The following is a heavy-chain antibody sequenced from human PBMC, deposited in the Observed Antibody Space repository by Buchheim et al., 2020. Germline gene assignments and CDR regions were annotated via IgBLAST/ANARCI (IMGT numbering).Heavy chain of an antibody. V-gene: IGHV3-48*01. J-gene: IGHJ5*02. D-gene: IGHD3-3*01. CDR1: GFTFSSYS. Sequence: EVQLVESGGGLVQPGGSLRLSCAASGFTFSSYSMNWVRQAPGKGLEWVSYISSSSSTIYYADSVKGRFTISRDNAKNSLYLQMNSLRAEDTAVYYCARPLDYDFWSGYGSPWGQGTL. CDR2: ISSSSSTI. CDR3: ARPLDYDFWSGYGSP.